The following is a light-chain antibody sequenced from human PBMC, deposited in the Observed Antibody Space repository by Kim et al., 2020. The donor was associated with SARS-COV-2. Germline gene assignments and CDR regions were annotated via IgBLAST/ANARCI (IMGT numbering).Light chain of an antibody. V-gene: IGLV1-44*01. J-gene: IGLJ2*01. CDR2: SNN. Sequence: GQRVTISCSGRSSNIGSNTVNWYQQPPGTAPKLLIYSNNQRPSGVPDRFSGSKSGTSASLAISGLQSEDAADYYCAAWDDSLNGQVFGGGTQLTVL. CDR3: AAWDDSLNGQV. CDR1: SSNIGSNT.